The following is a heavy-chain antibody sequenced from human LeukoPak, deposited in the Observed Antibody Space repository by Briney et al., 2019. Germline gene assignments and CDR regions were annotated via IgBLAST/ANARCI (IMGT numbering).Heavy chain of an antibody. V-gene: IGHV4-31*03. CDR2: IYYTRAT. D-gene: IGHD3-22*01. J-gene: IGHJ3*02. CDR3: SRDATYVYDRSGYYYPYDAFDI. Sequence: PSETLSLTCTVSGGSITNDTYYWRRIPQHPGKGLEWIGYIYYTRATECIPSLRSRVIISLDPSKNQFSLNLSSVTAADTAVYYCSRDATYVYDRSGYYYPYDAFDIWGQGTMVTVSS. CDR1: GGSITNDTYY.